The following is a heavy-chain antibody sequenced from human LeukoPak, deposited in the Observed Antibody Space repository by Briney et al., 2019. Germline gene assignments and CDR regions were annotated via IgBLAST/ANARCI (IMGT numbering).Heavy chain of an antibody. V-gene: IGHV3-48*03. J-gene: IGHJ4*02. Sequence: PGGSLRLSCSASGFTFSSYEMNWIRQTPGKGLEWVAHIISGGNTEYYADSVRGRFTVSRDNAKNSLYLHMSSLRAEDSAVYYCARDTVDGPFVTSLDYWGQGVRVIVSS. D-gene: IGHD5-12*01. CDR3: ARDTVDGPFVTSLDY. CDR1: GFTFSSYE. CDR2: IISGGNTE.